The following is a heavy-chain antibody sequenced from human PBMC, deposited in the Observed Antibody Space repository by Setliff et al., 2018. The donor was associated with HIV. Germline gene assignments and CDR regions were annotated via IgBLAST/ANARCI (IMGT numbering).Heavy chain of an antibody. CDR1: GGSFGVYR. CDR3: ARDRHSSGLGSYGP. D-gene: IGHD3-10*01. Sequence: SETLSLTCTISGGSFGVYRWSWIRQSAGRGLEWIGRIDSSGTTDYKPSLKGRVXXTVDTSRNQFSLRVTSVTAADTAVYFCARDRHSSGLGSYGPWGPGILVTVSS. V-gene: IGHV4-4*07. CDR2: IDSSGTT. J-gene: IGHJ5*02.